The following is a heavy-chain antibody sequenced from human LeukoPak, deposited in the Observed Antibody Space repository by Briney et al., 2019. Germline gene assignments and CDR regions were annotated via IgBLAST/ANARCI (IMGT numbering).Heavy chain of an antibody. CDR1: GFTFSSYA. CDR3: ARDVGGARGFDP. D-gene: IGHD3-16*01. V-gene: IGHV3-30-3*01. CDR2: ISYDGSNK. J-gene: IGHJ5*02. Sequence: GRSLRLSCAASGFTFSSYAMHWVRQAPGKGLEWVAVISYDGSNKYYADSVKGRFTISRDNSKNTLYLQMNSLRAEDTAVYYCARDVGGARGFDPWGQGTLVTVSS.